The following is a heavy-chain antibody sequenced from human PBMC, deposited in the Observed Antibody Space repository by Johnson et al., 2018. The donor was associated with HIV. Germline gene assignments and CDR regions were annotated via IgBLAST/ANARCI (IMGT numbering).Heavy chain of an antibody. CDR3: VRRFYDSSAFDI. V-gene: IGHV3-15*01. Sequence: VQLVESGGGLVKPGGSLRLSCAASGFTFSNAWMSWVRQAPGKGLEWVGRIKSKTDGGTTDYAAPVKGRFTISRDNSRNTLFLQMNSLRAEDTGVYYCVRRFYDSSAFDIWGQGTLVTVSS. CDR2: IKSKTDGGTT. CDR1: GFTFSNAW. J-gene: IGHJ3*02. D-gene: IGHD3-22*01.